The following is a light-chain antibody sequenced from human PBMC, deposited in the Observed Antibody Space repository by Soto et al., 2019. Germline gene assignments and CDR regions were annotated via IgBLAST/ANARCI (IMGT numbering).Light chain of an antibody. CDR1: SSDVGDYNY. J-gene: IGLJ1*01. V-gene: IGLV2-8*01. CDR3: ISYAGSNNVCPYV. CDR2: EVN. Sequence: QSALTQPPSASGSPGQSVTISCTGTSSDVGDYNYVSWYQHHPGKAPKLMIYEVNKRPSGVPDRCSGSKSGNTASLTVSGLQAEDEADYYCISYAGSNNVCPYVFGTGTKVTVL.